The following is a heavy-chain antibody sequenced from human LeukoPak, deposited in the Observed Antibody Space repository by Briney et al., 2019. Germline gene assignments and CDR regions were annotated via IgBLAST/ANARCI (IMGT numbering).Heavy chain of an antibody. CDR2: ISAYNGNT. Sequence: GASVKVSCKASGYTFTSYGISWVRQAPGQGLEWMGWISAYNGNTNYAQKLQGRVTMTTDTSTSTAYMELRSLRSDNTAVYYCARDTYSSSVGATHYFDYWGQGTLVTVSS. CDR1: GYTFTSYG. V-gene: IGHV1-18*01. CDR3: ARDTYSSSVGATHYFDY. D-gene: IGHD1-26*01. J-gene: IGHJ4*02.